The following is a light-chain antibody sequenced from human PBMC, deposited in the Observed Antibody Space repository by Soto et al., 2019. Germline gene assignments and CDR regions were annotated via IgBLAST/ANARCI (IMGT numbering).Light chain of an antibody. J-gene: IGLJ3*02. CDR1: NIGSKS. CDR2: DDI. V-gene: IGLV3-21*02. CDR3: QVWDSSSDHWV. Sequence: SYVLTQPPSVSVAPGQTARFSCGGNNIGSKSVHWYQQKPGQAPVLVVYDDIDRPSGIPERFSGSNSGNTATLTISRVEAGDEADYYCQVWDSSSDHWVFGGGTKVTVL.